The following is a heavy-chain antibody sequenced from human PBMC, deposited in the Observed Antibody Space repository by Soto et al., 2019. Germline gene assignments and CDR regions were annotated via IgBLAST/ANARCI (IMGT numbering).Heavy chain of an antibody. CDR2: ISYDGSNK. Sequence: GGSLRLSCAASGFTFSSYAMHWVRQAPGKGLEWVAVISYDGSNKYYADSVKGRFTISRDNSKNTLYLQMNSLRAEDTAVYYCARGGVVNYDSSGYYRNDAFDIWGQGTMVTVS. J-gene: IGHJ3*02. CDR3: ARGGVVNYDSSGYYRNDAFDI. CDR1: GFTFSSYA. D-gene: IGHD3-22*01. V-gene: IGHV3-30-3*01.